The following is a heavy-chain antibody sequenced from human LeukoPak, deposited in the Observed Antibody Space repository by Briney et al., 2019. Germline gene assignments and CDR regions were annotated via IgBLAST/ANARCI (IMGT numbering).Heavy chain of an antibody. Sequence: GGSLRLSCAASGFTFNNYAMTWVRRALGKGLEWVSAISGSGGTTLYADSVKGRFTISRDNSKSTLYLQMNSLRAEDTAVYYCAKDQGIQLWLKYFQHWGQGTLVTVSS. V-gene: IGHV3-23*01. CDR2: ISGSGGTT. CDR1: GFTFNNYA. D-gene: IGHD5-18*01. CDR3: AKDQGIQLWLKYFQH. J-gene: IGHJ1*01.